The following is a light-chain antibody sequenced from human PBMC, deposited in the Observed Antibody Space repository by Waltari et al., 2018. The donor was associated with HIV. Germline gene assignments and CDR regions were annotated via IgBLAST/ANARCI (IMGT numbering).Light chain of an antibody. V-gene: IGLV1-51*01. CDR1: SSNIGNNY. J-gene: IGLJ3*02. Sequence: QSVLTQPPSVSAAPGQKVTISCSGSSSNIGNNYVSWFPQLPGTAPKLLIYDNHKRPSGIPDRFSASRSGTSATLAVTGLQIGDEADYYCGTWDTSLTAGVFGGGTKLTVL. CDR3: GTWDTSLTAGV. CDR2: DNH.